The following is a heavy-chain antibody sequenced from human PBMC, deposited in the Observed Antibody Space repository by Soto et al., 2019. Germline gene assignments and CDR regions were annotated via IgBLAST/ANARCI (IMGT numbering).Heavy chain of an antibody. Sequence: EVQLLESGGDLVQPGGSLRLSCAASGFTFSSYARNWVRQAPGKGLEWVASISGTGDSTYYADSVKGRFTISRDNFANTLYLQMHSLRGDDTAVYYCSKDRGVRGDYWGQGTRVIVSS. D-gene: IGHD3-10*01. J-gene: IGHJ4*02. CDR1: GFTFSSYA. V-gene: IGHV3-23*01. CDR2: ISGTGDST. CDR3: SKDRGVRGDY.